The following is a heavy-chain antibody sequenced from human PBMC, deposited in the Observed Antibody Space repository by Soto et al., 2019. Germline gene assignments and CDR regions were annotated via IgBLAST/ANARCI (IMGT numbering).Heavy chain of an antibody. CDR1: GFTFSSYA. CDR3: ANMYYYDSSGYPYDY. CDR2: ISGSGGST. V-gene: IGHV3-23*01. D-gene: IGHD3-22*01. Sequence: PGGSLRLSCAASGFTFSSYAMSWVRQAPGKGLEWVSAISGSGGSTYYADSVKGRFTISRDNSKNTLYLQMNSLRAEDTAVYYCANMYYYDSSGYPYDYWGQGTLVTVSS. J-gene: IGHJ4*02.